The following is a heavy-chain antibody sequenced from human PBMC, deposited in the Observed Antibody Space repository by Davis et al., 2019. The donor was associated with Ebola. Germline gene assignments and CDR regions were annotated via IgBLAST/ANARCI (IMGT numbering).Heavy chain of an antibody. CDR1: GFTFNKYS. CDR2: IGTSSGAI. CDR3: ARDIPFDP. J-gene: IGHJ5*02. V-gene: IGHV3-48*02. Sequence: GESLKISCAASGFTFNKYSMNWVRQAPGKGLEWISYIGTSSGAIYYADSVKGRFTISRDNVKNSLYLQMNSLSDEDTAVYYCARDIPFDPWGQGTLVTVSS. D-gene: IGHD2-21*01.